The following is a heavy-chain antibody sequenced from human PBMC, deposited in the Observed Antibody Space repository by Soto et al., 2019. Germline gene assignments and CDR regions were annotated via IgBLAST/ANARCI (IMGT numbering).Heavy chain of an antibody. Sequence: ASVKVCCKASGYTFTSYGSRWVRQDTGQGLEWMGWISAYNGNTNYAQKLQGRVTMTTDTSTSTAYMELRSLRSDDTAVYYCARDSLGYYYDSSQPNNWFDPWGQGTLVTVSS. CDR2: ISAYNGNT. CDR3: ARDSLGYYYDSSQPNNWFDP. D-gene: IGHD3-22*01. V-gene: IGHV1-18*01. J-gene: IGHJ5*02. CDR1: GYTFTSYG.